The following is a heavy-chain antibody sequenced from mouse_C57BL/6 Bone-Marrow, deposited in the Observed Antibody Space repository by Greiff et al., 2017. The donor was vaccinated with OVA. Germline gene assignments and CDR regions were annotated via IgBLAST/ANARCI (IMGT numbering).Heavy chain of an antibody. V-gene: IGHV5-9*01. J-gene: IGHJ4*01. CDR1: GFTFSSYT. CDR2: ISGGGGNT. D-gene: IGHD2-5*01. CDR3: ARLYYSNYFYAMDY. Sequence: EVKLMESGGGLVKPGGSLKLSCAASGFTFSSYTMSWVRQTPEKRLEWVATISGGGGNTYYPDSVKGRFTISRDNAKNTLYLQMSSLRSEDTALYYCARLYYSNYFYAMDYWGQGTSVTVSS.